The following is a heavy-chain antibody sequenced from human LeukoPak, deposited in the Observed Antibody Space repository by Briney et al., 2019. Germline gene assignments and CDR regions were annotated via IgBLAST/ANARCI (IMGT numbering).Heavy chain of an antibody. Sequence: SVKVSCKGSGSGFSSYAISWVRQAPGQGLELMGGIIPIFGTANYAQKFQGRVTITTDESTSTAYMELSSLRSEDTAVYYCARGGYGSGSYYYAFDIWGQGTMVTVSS. J-gene: IGHJ3*02. CDR3: ARGGYGSGSYYYAFDI. D-gene: IGHD3-10*01. CDR2: IIPIFGTA. CDR1: GSGFSSYA. V-gene: IGHV1-69*05.